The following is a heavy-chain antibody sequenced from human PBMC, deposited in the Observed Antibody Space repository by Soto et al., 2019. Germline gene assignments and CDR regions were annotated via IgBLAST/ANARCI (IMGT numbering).Heavy chain of an antibody. CDR1: GGSISSGDYY. D-gene: IGHD4-17*01. CDR3: ATWVDYGDFEGFDF. CDR2: IYYNGNT. J-gene: IGHJ4*02. V-gene: IGHV4-31*03. Sequence: SETLSLTCTVSGGSISSGDYYWSWIRQLPGKDLEWIAYIYYNGNTYYTPSLKSRATISLDTSRNQFFLNLNSVTTNDTATYFCATWVDYGDFEGFDFWGQGTLVTVSS.